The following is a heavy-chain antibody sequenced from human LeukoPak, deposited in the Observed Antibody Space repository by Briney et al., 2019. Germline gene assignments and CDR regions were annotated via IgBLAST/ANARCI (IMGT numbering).Heavy chain of an antibody. J-gene: IGHJ6*02. D-gene: IGHD4-17*01. CDR2: ITSSGGST. CDR1: QFIFSTYA. Sequence: GGSLRLSCAASQFIFSTYAMSWVRQAPGKGLEWVSGITSSGGSTYYADSVRGRFTISRDNSKNTLYLQMNSLRAEDTAVYYCARDGLVGDGDYRNTAGYYYYGMDVWGQGTTVTVSS. V-gene: IGHV3-23*01. CDR3: ARDGLVGDGDYRNTAGYYYYGMDV.